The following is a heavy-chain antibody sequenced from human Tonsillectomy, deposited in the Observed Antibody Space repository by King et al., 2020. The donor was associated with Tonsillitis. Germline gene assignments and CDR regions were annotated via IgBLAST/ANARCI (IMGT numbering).Heavy chain of an antibody. CDR2: MSGAGARA. Sequence: VQLVESGGGLVQPGGSLRLSCAASGFTFSTYAMTWVRPAPGKGLEWVSVMSGAGARAYHADSVKGRFTISRDKSKNTLYLQMNSLRAEDTAVYYCAKCPYDFWSGGLYYAMDVWGQGTTVTVSS. V-gene: IGHV3-23*04. CDR1: GFTFSTYA. CDR3: AKCPYDFWSGGLYYAMDV. D-gene: IGHD3-3*01. J-gene: IGHJ6*02.